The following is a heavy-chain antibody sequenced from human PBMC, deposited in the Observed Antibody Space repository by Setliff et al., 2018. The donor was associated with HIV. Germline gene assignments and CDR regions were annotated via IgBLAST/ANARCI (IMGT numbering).Heavy chain of an antibody. J-gene: IGHJ3*02. CDR1: GGSVSTSSYS. CDR2: IYHTGKT. CDR3: GRVAGYCAPSRCYGYNAFDI. D-gene: IGHD2-15*01. Sequence: SETLSLTCTVSGGSVSTSSYSWGWIRQPPEKGLEWIGTIYHTGKTYYNSSLNSRVTIAVDTSKDQFSLNLSTVTAADTAVYYCGRVAGYCAPSRCYGYNAFDIWGPGTMVTVTS. V-gene: IGHV4-39*01.